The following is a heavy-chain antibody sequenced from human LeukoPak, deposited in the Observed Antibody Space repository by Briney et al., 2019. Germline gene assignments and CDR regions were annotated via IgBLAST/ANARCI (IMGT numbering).Heavy chain of an antibody. CDR1: GGSLSGDF. Sequence: SGTLSLTCGVYGGSLSGDFWSWVRQPLGKGLEWIGEIKHTGYTNYNPSLKSRVTISVDTSKNQFSLKLSSMTAADTAVYYCAREYTTSSTSFDYWGQGTLVTVSS. V-gene: IGHV4-34*01. J-gene: IGHJ4*02. D-gene: IGHD6-6*01. CDR3: AREYTTSSTSFDY. CDR2: IKHTGYT.